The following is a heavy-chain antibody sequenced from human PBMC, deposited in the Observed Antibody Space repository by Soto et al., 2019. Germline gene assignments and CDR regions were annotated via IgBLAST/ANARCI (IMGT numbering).Heavy chain of an antibody. CDR1: GFTFSSYA. V-gene: IGHV3-30-3*01. J-gene: IGHJ5*02. CDR3: ARDVASSWFDP. Sequence: GGSLRLSCAASGFTFSSYAMHWVRQAPGKGLEWVAVVSYDGSVKYYADSVKGRFTISRDNSKNTLYLQMNSLRAEDTTVYYCARDVASSWFDPWGQGTLVTVSS. D-gene: IGHD2-21*01. CDR2: VSYDGSVK.